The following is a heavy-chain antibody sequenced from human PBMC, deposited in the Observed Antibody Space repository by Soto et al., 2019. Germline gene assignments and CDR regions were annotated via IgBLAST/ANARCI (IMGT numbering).Heavy chain of an antibody. CDR1: GFTFSSYS. D-gene: IGHD2-2*01. CDR2: ISSSSSYI. V-gene: IGHV3-21*01. Sequence: EVQLVESGGGLVKPGGSLRLSCAASGFTFSSYSMNWVRQAPGKGLEWVSSISSSSSYIYYADSVKGRFTISRDNAKNSLYLQMNSRRAEETAVYYCARDGGVVPAAFYYYYYMDVWGKGTTVTVSS. CDR3: ARDGGVVPAAFYYYYYMDV. J-gene: IGHJ6*03.